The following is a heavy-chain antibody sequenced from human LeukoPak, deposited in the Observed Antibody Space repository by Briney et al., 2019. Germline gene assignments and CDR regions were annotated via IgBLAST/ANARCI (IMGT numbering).Heavy chain of an antibody. V-gene: IGHV3-11*01. CDR3: ARDGSSYSYYFDY. CDR2: ISSSGSSI. J-gene: IGHJ4*02. Sequence: AGGSLRLSCAASGFTFSDSSMTWIRQAPGKGLEWLSYISSSGSSIYYADSVKGRFTISRDSAKNLLYLQMNSLRAEDTAVYHCARDGSSYSYYFDYLGQGTLVTVSS. D-gene: IGHD3-22*01. CDR1: GFTFSDSS.